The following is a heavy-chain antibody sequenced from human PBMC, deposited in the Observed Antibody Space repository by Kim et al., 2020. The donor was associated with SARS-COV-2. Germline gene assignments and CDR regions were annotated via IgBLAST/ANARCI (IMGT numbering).Heavy chain of an antibody. D-gene: IGHD1-26*01. V-gene: IGHV4-59*01. CDR2: DYHTGNN. CDR1: GGAIRGYY. J-gene: IGHJ5*02. Sequence: SETLSLTCSVSGGAIRGYYGAWIRQPPGKRLEWIGYDYHTGNNNYTPSLRGRVTIALDTSKRQVSLTLASVIAADTAVYYCASTGVGAVGWFDRWGQGTLVRLSS. CDR3: ASTGVGAVGWFDR.